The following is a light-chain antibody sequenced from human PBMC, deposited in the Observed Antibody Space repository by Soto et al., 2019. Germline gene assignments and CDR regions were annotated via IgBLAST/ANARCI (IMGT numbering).Light chain of an antibody. J-gene: IGKJ5*01. CDR1: QSVSRN. CDR2: GAS. CDR3: QQYTNWPPIT. V-gene: IGKV3-15*01. Sequence: EIGITESPAALSVSPGETDTLSCRASQSVSRNLAWYQQRPGQAPRLLISGASTRATGIAARFSGSGSGREFTLTISSLQSEDSAVYYCQQYTNWPPITFGQGTRLEIK.